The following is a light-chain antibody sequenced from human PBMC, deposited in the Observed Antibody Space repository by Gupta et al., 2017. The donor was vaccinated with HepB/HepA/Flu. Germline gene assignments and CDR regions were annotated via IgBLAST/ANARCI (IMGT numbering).Light chain of an antibody. Sequence: QSVLTQPPSASGTPGQRVIISCSGSSSNIGHNYVYWYQQRPGTAPKLLIYRNNQRPSGAPDRCSGSKSATSASLAISGLRSEEEADYYCAVWEGSQSDVWVFGGGTKLTVL. CDR3: AVWEGSQSDVWV. J-gene: IGLJ3*02. CDR1: SSNIGHNY. CDR2: RNN. V-gene: IGLV1-47*01.